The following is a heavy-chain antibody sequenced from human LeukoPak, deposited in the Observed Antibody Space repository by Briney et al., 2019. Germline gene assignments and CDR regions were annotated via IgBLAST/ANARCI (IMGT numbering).Heavy chain of an antibody. CDR2: ISWNSGSI. V-gene: IGHV3-9*01. J-gene: IGHJ4*02. CDR3: AKDRLWFGELLTGFDY. Sequence: GGSLRLSCAASGFTFDDYAMHWVRQAPGKGLEWVSGISWNSGSIGYADSVKGRFTISRDSAKNSLYLQMNSLRAEDTALYYCAKDRLWFGELLTGFDYWGQGTLVTVSS. D-gene: IGHD3-10*01. CDR1: GFTFDDYA.